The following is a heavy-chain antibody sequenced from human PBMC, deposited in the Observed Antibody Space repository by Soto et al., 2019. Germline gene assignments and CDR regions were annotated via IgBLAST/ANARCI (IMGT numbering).Heavy chain of an antibody. Sequence: QVQLQESSPGLVRPSQTLSLTCTVSGGSITNGDYYWNWIRQHPGKGLEWIGYINYRETTFYNPSLKSRVFISLETSKNQFSLNLSSVTAAATAVYFCARDAPGEAPYWGQGTLVTVDS. CDR1: GGSITNGDYY. D-gene: IGHD2-2*01. CDR3: ARDAPGEAPY. CDR2: INYRETT. J-gene: IGHJ4*02. V-gene: IGHV4-31*03.